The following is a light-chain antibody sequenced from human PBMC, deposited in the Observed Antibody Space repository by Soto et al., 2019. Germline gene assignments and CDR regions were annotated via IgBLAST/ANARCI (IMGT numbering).Light chain of an antibody. V-gene: IGKV3-20*01. CDR3: QQYGSSPLT. J-gene: IGKJ4*01. CDR2: GAS. Sequence: EIVLTQSPGTLFLSPGERATLSCRASQSVSNNYLAWYQQKPGQAPRLLVYGASNRATGIPDRFSGSGSGTDFTLTISRLEPEDVAVYYCQQYGSSPLTFGGGTKVDIK. CDR1: QSVSNNY.